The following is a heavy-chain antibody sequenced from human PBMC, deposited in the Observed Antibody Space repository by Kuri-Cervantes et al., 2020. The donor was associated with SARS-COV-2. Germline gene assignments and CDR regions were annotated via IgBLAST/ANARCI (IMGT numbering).Heavy chain of an antibody. V-gene: IGHV3-21*01. Sequence: GSLRLSCAASGFTFSSYSMNWVRQAPGKGLEWVSSISSSSSYIYYADSVKGRFTISRDNSKNTLYLQMNSLRAEDTAVYYCARELVGAFDIWGQGTMVTVSS. D-gene: IGHD3-10*01. CDR2: ISSSSSYI. J-gene: IGHJ3*02. CDR1: GFTFSSYS. CDR3: ARELVGAFDI.